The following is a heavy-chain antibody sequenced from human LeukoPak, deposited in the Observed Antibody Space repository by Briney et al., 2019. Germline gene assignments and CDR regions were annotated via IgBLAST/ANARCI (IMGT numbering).Heavy chain of an antibody. D-gene: IGHD3-3*01. J-gene: IGHJ5*02. CDR2: ISDTGSTI. CDR1: GFTFSSYE. CDR3: AKKTDFWSGYFAS. Sequence: GGSLRLSCAASGFTFSSYELNWVRQAPGKGLEWVSYISDTGSTIYYADSAEGRFTISRDNAKNTLYLQMNSLRAEDTAVYYCAKKTDFWSGYFASWGQGTLVTASS. V-gene: IGHV3-48*03.